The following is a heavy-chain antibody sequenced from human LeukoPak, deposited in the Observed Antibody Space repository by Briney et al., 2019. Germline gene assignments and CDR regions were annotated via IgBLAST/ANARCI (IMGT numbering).Heavy chain of an antibody. V-gene: IGHV3-64*01. J-gene: IGHJ6*02. D-gene: IGHD2-2*01. CDR2: ISSNGGST. CDR3: ARGPHYCSSTSCYRMYYYYGMDV. CDR1: GFTFSSYA. Sequence: GGSLRLSCAASGFTFSSYAMHWVRQAPGKGLEYASAISSNGGSTYYANSVKGRFTISRDNSKNTLYLQMGSLRAEDMAVHYCARGPHYCSSTSCYRMYYYYGMDVWGQGTTVTVSS.